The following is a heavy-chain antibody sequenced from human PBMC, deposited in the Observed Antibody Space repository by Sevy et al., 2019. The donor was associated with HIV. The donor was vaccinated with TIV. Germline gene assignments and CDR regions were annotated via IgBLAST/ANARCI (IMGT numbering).Heavy chain of an antibody. CDR3: ARDRGSDFWGGYYTRFDP. Sequence: GGSLRLSCAGSGFTFNTYWMSWVRQAPGKGLEWVANINQHGNEMYYVDSVKGRFTISRDNAKNSLYLHMNSLRAGDTAVYYCARDRGSDFWGGYYTRFDPWGQGTLVTVSS. CDR2: INQHGNEM. D-gene: IGHD3-3*01. J-gene: IGHJ5*02. CDR1: GFTFNTYW. V-gene: IGHV3-7*01.